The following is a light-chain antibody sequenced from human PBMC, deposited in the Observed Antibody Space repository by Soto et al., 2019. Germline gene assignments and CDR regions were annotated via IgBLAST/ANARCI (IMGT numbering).Light chain of an antibody. CDR2: EVS. CDR3: SSYTSSSTLEV. CDR1: SSDVGGYNY. Sequence: QSVLTQPASVSGSPGQSITISCTGTSSDVGGYNYVSWYQQHPGKAPKLMIYEVSNRPSGVSNRFSGSKSGNTASLTISGLQAEDEADYYRSSYTSSSTLEVFGTGTKVTV. J-gene: IGLJ1*01. V-gene: IGLV2-14*01.